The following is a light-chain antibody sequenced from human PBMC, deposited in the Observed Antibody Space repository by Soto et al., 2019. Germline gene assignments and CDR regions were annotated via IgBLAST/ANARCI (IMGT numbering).Light chain of an antibody. CDR1: QSVSSS. CDR3: QEYNNWPPST. V-gene: IGKV3D-15*01. J-gene: IGKJ2*01. CDR2: GAS. Sequence: EIVMTQSPATLSVPPGERATLSCRASQSVSSSLAWYQQKPGQAPRLLIYGASTRATGIPARFSGSGSGTDFTLTISSLQSEDFAVYYCQEYNNWPPSTFGQGTKLEIK.